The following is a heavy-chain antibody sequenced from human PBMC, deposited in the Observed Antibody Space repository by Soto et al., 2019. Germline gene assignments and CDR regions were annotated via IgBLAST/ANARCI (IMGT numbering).Heavy chain of an antibody. Sequence: EVQLVESGGGLVQPGGSLRLSCAVSGFTFSPYWMSWVRQAPGKGLQWVAIIKDDGGDEHYLEAVRGRFTISRDNANKSLYLAMDRLRVEDTAVYSCAGGSGWISDSWGQGTLVTVSS. J-gene: IGHJ4*02. V-gene: IGHV3-7*05. D-gene: IGHD6-19*01. CDR3: AGGSGWISDS. CDR1: GFTFSPYW. CDR2: IKDDGGDE.